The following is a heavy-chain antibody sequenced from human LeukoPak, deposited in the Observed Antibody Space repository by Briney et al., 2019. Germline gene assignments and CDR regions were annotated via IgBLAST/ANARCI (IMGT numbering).Heavy chain of an antibody. Sequence: PGGSLRLSCAASGFTFSSYAMHWVRQAPGKGLDWVAVISYDGSNKYYADSVKGRFTISRDNSKNTLYLQMNSLRAEDTAVYYCARVYNTAMASMDYWGQGTLVTVSS. D-gene: IGHD5-18*01. CDR2: ISYDGSNK. J-gene: IGHJ4*02. V-gene: IGHV3-30*04. CDR1: GFTFSSYA. CDR3: ARVYNTAMASMDY.